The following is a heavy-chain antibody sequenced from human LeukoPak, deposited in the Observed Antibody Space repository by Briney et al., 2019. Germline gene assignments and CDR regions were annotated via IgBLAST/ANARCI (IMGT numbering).Heavy chain of an antibody. CDR1: GFTFSSYA. J-gene: IGHJ4*02. CDR2: ISGSGGST. V-gene: IGHV3-23*01. Sequence: GGSLRLSCTPSGFTFSSYAMSWVRQAPGKGLEWVSAISGSGGSTYYADSVKGRFTISRDNSKNTLYLQMNSLRAEDTAIYYCAKSYYDSSGYRPLWGQGTLVTVSS. CDR3: AKSYYDSSGYRPL. D-gene: IGHD3-22*01.